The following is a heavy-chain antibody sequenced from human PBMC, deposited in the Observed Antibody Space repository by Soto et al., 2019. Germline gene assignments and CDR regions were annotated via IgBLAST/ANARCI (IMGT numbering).Heavy chain of an antibody. CDR1: GGSGSSGGYY. D-gene: IGHD6-19*01. CDR3: ARDSTVSKGWVFDY. CDR2: IYSSGIT. J-gene: IGHJ4*02. Sequence: SETLSLTSTVSGGSGSSGGYYWTWIRQHPGKGLEWIGYIYSSGITFYNPSLKSPVTMSLDTAKNQFSLKVTSVTAADSAVYYCARDSTVSKGWVFDYWGQGILVTVSS. V-gene: IGHV4-31*01.